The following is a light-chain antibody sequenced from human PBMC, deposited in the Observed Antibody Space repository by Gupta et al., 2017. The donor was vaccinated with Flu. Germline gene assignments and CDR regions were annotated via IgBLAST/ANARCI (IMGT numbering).Light chain of an antibody. Sequence: ERATLACGASQSVSTRSVAWYQQIPGQAPRLLIYGASTRATGIPDRFSGSGCGTDFALTISRLEAEDFAVYYCHQYGSSLITFGQGTRLEIK. CDR2: GAS. J-gene: IGKJ5*01. V-gene: IGKV3-20*01. CDR3: HQYGSSLIT. CDR1: QSVSTRS.